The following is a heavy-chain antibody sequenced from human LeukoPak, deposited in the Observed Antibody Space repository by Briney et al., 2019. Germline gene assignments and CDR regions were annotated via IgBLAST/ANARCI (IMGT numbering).Heavy chain of an antibody. CDR2: ISSSSGYI. D-gene: IGHD2-15*01. Sequence: GGSLRLSCAASGFTFSSYSMNWVRQSPGKGLEWVSSISSSSGYIYYANSVKGRFTISRDNAKNSLYLQMNSLRAEDTAVYYCARELISSTSLDYWGQGTLVTVSS. J-gene: IGHJ4*02. CDR3: ARELISSTSLDY. V-gene: IGHV3-21*01. CDR1: GFTFSSYS.